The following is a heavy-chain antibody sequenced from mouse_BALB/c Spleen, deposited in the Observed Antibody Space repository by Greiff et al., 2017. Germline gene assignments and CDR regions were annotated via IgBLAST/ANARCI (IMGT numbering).Heavy chain of an antibody. CDR1: GYSITSDYA. V-gene: IGHV3-2*02. D-gene: IGHD1-1*01. Sequence: EVKLMESGPGLVKPSQSLSLTCTVTGYSITSDYAWNWIRQFPGNKLEWMGYISYSGSTSYNPSLKSRISITRDTSKNQFFLQLNSVTTEDTATYYCAKFPFITTVVAPDWYFDVWGAGTTVTVSA. J-gene: IGHJ1*01. CDR3: AKFPFITTVVAPDWYFDV. CDR2: ISYSGST.